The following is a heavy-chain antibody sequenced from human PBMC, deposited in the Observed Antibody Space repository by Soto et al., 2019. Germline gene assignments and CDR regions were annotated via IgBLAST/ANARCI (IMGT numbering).Heavy chain of an antibody. Sequence: QVQLVQSGAEVKKPGASVKVSCKASGYTFTSYGISWVRQAPGQGLEWMGWISAYNGNTNYAQKLQGRVTMTTDTSTSTAYMELRSLRSDDTAVYYCARDPYYYGSGSYYNSVFDYWGQGTLVTVSS. V-gene: IGHV1-18*01. D-gene: IGHD3-10*01. CDR3: ARDPYYYGSGSYYNSVFDY. CDR2: ISAYNGNT. J-gene: IGHJ4*02. CDR1: GYTFTSYG.